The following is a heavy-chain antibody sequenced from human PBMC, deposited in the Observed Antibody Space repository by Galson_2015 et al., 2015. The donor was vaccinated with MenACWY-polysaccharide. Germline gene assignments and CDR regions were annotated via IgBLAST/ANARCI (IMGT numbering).Heavy chain of an antibody. CDR1: GFTFSSYA. Sequence: SLRLSCAASGFTFSSYAIHWVRQAPGKGLEWVAVISYDATNKYYRDSEKGRFTLSRDNSRNTVFLEMNSLRAEDTGLYYCARDYCSRTSCSGMDVWGQGTTVTVSS. J-gene: IGHJ6*02. CDR2: ISYDATNK. CDR3: ARDYCSRTSCSGMDV. V-gene: IGHV3-30-3*01. D-gene: IGHD2-2*01.